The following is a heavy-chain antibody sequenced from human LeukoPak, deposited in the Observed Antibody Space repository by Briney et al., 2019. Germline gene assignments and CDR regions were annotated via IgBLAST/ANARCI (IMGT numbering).Heavy chain of an antibody. J-gene: IGHJ4*02. Sequence: SETLSLTCTVSGGSISGYYWSWIRQPPGKGPEYIGYIYYSGSTNYNPSLKSRVTISVDTSKNQFSLKLSSVTAADTAVYYCARHFSPIGSWYSYYFDYWGQGTLVTVSS. CDR3: ARHFSPIGSWYSYYFDY. CDR1: GGSISGYY. D-gene: IGHD6-13*01. CDR2: IYYSGST. V-gene: IGHV4-59*08.